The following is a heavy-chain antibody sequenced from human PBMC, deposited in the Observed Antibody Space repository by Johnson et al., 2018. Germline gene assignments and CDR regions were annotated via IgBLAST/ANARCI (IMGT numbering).Heavy chain of an antibody. CDR2: IRSKTYGATP. J-gene: IGHJ6*02. D-gene: IGHD2-2*01. CDR3: TRVLVAVVVSAHPYMDV. CDR1: GFTFGDYV. Sequence: VQLVQSGGGLVKPGRSLRLSCTASGFTFGDYVMSWFRQAPGKGLEWVGFIRSKTYGATPESAAFVKGRFIISRDDSKNISYLQMNSLKTADTAVYYCTRVLVAVVVSAHPYMDVWGQGTTVTVS. V-gene: IGHV3-49*05.